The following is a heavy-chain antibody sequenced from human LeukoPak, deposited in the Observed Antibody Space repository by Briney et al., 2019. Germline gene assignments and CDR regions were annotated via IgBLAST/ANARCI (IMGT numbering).Heavy chain of an antibody. V-gene: IGHV3-21*01. CDR2: ISSSSSYI. Sequence: GGSLRLSCAASGFTFSSYSMNWVRQAPGKGLEWVSSISSSSSYIYYADSVKGRFTISRDNAKNSLYLQMNSLRAEDTAVYYCARDMVRGVPFFDYWGQGTLVTVSS. D-gene: IGHD3-10*01. CDR3: ARDMVRGVPFFDY. CDR1: GFTFSSYS. J-gene: IGHJ4*02.